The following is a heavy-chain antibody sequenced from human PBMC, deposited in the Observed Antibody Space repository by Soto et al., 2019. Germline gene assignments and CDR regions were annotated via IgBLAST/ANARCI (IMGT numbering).Heavy chain of an antibody. V-gene: IGHV3-72*01. CDR2: TKNKANSYTT. Sequence: EVQLVESGGGLVQPGGSLRLSCAASGFTFSDHYMDWVRQAPGKGREWVGRTKNKANSYTTQYAASVKGRFTISRDDSKNSLYLQMNSLKTEDTAVYYCGRVRLCGLSGVRCYSRVIDYWGQGTLVTVSS. J-gene: IGHJ4*02. D-gene: IGHD2-15*01. CDR1: GFTFSDHY. CDR3: GRVRLCGLSGVRCYSRVIDY.